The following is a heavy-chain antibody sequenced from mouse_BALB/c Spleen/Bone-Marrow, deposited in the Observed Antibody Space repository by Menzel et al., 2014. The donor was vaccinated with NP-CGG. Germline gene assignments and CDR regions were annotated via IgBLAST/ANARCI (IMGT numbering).Heavy chain of an antibody. CDR3: ARHNYDETWFAY. Sequence: EVQVVESGGGLVQPGGSLKLSCATSGFTFXDYYMYWVHQTPEKRLEWVAYISNGGGSTYYPDTVKGRFTISRDNAKNTLYLQMSRLKSEDTAMYYCARHNYDETWFAYWGQGTLVTVSA. CDR1: GFTFXDYY. D-gene: IGHD2-4*01. V-gene: IGHV5-12*02. CDR2: ISNGGGST. J-gene: IGHJ3*01.